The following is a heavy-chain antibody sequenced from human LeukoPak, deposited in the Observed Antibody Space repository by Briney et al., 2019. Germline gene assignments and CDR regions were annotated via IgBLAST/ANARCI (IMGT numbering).Heavy chain of an antibody. Sequence: ASVKVSCKASGYTFTSYDINWVRQATGQGLEWMGWMNPNSGNTGYAQKFQGRVTMTRNTSISTAYMELSSLRSEDTAVYYCARVPSGGYWFLPARSSMDVWGKGTTVTVSS. V-gene: IGHV1-8*01. CDR2: MNPNSGNT. J-gene: IGHJ6*04. CDR3: ARVPSGGYWFLPARSSMDV. CDR1: GYTFTSYD. D-gene: IGHD2-21*01.